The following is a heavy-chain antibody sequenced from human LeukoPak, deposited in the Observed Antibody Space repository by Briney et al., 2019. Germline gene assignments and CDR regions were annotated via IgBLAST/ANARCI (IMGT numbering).Heavy chain of an antibody. V-gene: IGHV3-20*04. Sequence: GGSLRLSCAGSGFTFDDYGMSWVRQAPGKGLEWVSGINWNGGSTGYADSVKGRFTISRDNAKNSLYLQMNSLRAEDTAVYYCAKDCMTTVTNKGPFDYWGQGTLVTVSS. CDR2: INWNGGST. J-gene: IGHJ4*02. CDR1: GFTFDDYG. D-gene: IGHD4-17*01. CDR3: AKDCMTTVTNKGPFDY.